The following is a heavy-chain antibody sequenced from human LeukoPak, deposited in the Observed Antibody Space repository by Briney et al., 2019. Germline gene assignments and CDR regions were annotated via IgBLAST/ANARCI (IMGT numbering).Heavy chain of an antibody. CDR1: GFTFSSYS. CDR3: ARAPSPPGTLDY. D-gene: IGHD6-13*01. CDR2: ISSGSTYI. V-gene: IGHV3-21*01. Sequence: PGGSLRLSCAASGFTFSSYSMNWVRQAPGKGLEWVSSISSGSTYIYYADSMKGRFTISRDNAKNSLYLQMNSLRAEDTAVYYCARAPSPPGTLDYWGQGTLVTVSS. J-gene: IGHJ4*02.